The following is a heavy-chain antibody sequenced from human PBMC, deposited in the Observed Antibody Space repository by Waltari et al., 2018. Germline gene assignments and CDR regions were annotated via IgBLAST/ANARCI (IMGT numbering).Heavy chain of an antibody. CDR2: IYHSGST. J-gene: IGHJ4*02. D-gene: IGHD3-22*01. CDR3: ARVYRDYYDSSGYSFDY. Sequence: QVQLQESGPGLVKPSETLSLTCTVSGYPISSGYYWGWIRQPPGKGLEWIGSIYHSGSTYYNPSLKSRVTISVDTSKNQFSLKLSSVTAADTAVYYCARVYRDYYDSSGYSFDYWGQGTLVTVSS. V-gene: IGHV4-38-2*02. CDR1: GYPISSGYY.